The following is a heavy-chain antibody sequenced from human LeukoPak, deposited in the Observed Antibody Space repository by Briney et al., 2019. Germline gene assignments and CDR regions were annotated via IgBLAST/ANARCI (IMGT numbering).Heavy chain of an antibody. J-gene: IGHJ4*02. V-gene: IGHV4-39*01. CDR2: IYYSGST. Sequence: SETLSLTCTVSGGSISSSSYYWGWIRQPPGKGLEWIGSIYYSGSTYYKSSLKSRVTVSVGTSKNQFSLKLSSVTAADTAVYYCCARGFDYWGQGTLVTVSS. CDR1: GGSISSSSYY. CDR3: CARGFDY.